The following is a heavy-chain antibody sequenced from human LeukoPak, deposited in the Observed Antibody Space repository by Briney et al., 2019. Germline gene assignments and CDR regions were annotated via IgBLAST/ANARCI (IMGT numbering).Heavy chain of an antibody. CDR2: INHSGST. Sequence: PSETLSLTCAVYGGSFSGYYWSWIRQPPGKGLEWIGEINHSGSTNYNPSLKSRVTISVDTSKNQFSLKLSSVTAADTAVYYCARGAAWVVIWGNNWFDPWGQGTLVTVSS. CDR1: GGSFSGYY. V-gene: IGHV4-34*01. J-gene: IGHJ5*02. D-gene: IGHD3-22*01. CDR3: ARGAAWVVIWGNNWFDP.